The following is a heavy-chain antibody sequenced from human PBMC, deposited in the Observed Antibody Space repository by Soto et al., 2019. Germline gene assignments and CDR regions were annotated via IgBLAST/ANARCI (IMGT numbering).Heavy chain of an antibody. J-gene: IGHJ5*02. CDR3: ERDYCGGDCFIHWFDP. D-gene: IGHD2-21*02. V-gene: IGHV1-69*12. Sequence: QVQLVQSGAEVKKPGSSVKVSCKASGGTFSSYAISWVRQAPGQGLEWMGGIIPIFGTANYAQKFQGRVTITADESTSTAYMELSSLRSEDTAVYYCERDYCGGDCFIHWFDPWGQGTLVTVSS. CDR2: IIPIFGTA. CDR1: GGTFSSYA.